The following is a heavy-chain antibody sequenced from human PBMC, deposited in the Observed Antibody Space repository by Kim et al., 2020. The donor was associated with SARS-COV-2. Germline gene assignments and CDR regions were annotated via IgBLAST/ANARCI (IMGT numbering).Heavy chain of an antibody. CDR1: GFTFTNYA. CDR2: ISYTGGST. Sequence: GGSLRLSCEASGFTFTNYAMNWVRQAPGKGLEWVSTISYTGGSTYYADSVKGRFTILRDNSKNTLYLRMNSLRAEDTAIYHCVKLPRGYCSGANCYCGVWGRGTTVTVSS. J-gene: IGHJ6*04. D-gene: IGHD2-15*01. CDR3: VKLPRGYCSGANCYCGV. V-gene: IGHV3-23*01.